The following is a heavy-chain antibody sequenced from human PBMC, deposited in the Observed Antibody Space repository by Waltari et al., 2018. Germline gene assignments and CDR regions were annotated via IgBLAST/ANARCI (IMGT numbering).Heavy chain of an antibody. CDR3: ARGSKDSGRDV. D-gene: IGHD1-26*01. J-gene: IGHJ6*02. CDR1: GFTFSSYV. Sequence: EVQLLESGGRLVQPGGSLRLSCAASGFTFSSYVLIWVRQAPGKGLEWVSSIGSSGDTSYAGSVKGRFTYSRDNSKNTLYLQMNSLRAEDTALYYCARGSKDSGRDVWGQGTTVTVSS. CDR2: IGSSGDT. V-gene: IGHV3-23*01.